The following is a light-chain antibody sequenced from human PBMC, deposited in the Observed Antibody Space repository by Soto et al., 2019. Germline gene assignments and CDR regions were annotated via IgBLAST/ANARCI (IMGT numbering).Light chain of an antibody. CDR2: MAS. V-gene: IGKV1-5*03. CDR1: QTISSW. J-gene: IGKJ1*01. Sequence: DIQMTQSPSTLSGSVGDRVTITCRASQTISSWLAWYQQKPGKAPKLLIYMASTLKSGVPSRFRGSGSGTEFTLTISSLQPDDFATYYCQHYNSYSEAFGKGTKVDIK. CDR3: QHYNSYSEA.